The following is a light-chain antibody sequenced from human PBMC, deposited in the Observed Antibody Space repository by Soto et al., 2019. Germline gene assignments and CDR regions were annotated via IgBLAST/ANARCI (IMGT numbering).Light chain of an antibody. CDR1: QSVSSSY. CDR3: QQYGSSSWT. V-gene: IGKV3-20*01. Sequence: EIVLTQSPGPLSLSPGARATLSCRASQSVSSSYLAWYQQKPGQAPRLLIYGASSRATGIPDRFSGSGSGTDFTLTISRREPEDFAVYYCQQYGSSSWTFGQGPKVEI. CDR2: GAS. J-gene: IGKJ1*01.